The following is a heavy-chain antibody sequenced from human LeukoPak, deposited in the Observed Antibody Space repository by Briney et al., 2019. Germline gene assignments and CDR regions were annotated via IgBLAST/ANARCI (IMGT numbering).Heavy chain of an antibody. J-gene: IGHJ4*02. Sequence: GESLKISCKGSGYSSTIFSINWVRHMPGKGREWMGRIDPSDSYTNYSPSSQGHVTISSHKSISTAYLQWSSMKVSDTAIYYCVRWRRLDYWGEGTLVTVSP. V-gene: IGHV5-10-1*01. CDR3: VRWRRLDY. CDR1: GYSSTIFS. CDR2: IDPSDSYT.